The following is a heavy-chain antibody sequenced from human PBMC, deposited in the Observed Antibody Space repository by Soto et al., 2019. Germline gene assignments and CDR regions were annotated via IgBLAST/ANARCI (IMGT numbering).Heavy chain of an antibody. CDR2: ISYDGSNK. CDR3: AKDFAVTTVTTRSYFDY. CDR1: GFTFSTYG. V-gene: IGHV3-30*18. D-gene: IGHD4-17*01. J-gene: IGHJ4*02. Sequence: QVQLVESGGGEVQPGRSLRLSCAASGFTFSTYGMHWVRQAPGKGLEWVAVISYDGSNKYYADSVKGRFTISRDDSKNTLYLQMNSLRGEDTAVYYCAKDFAVTTVTTRSYFDYWGQGTLVTVSS.